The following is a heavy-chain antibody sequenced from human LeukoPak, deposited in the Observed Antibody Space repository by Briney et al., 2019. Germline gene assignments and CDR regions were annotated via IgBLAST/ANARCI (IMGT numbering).Heavy chain of an antibody. CDR2: ISAYNGNT. V-gene: IGHV1-18*01. CDR3: ARDRGYYYGDGRLDAFDI. Sequence: ASVKVSCKASGYTFTSYGISWVRQAPGQGLEWMGWISAYNGNTNYAQKLQGRVTMTTDTFTSTAYMELRSLRSEDTAVYYCARDRGYYYGDGRLDAFDIWGQGTMVTVSS. CDR1: GYTFTSYG. J-gene: IGHJ3*02. D-gene: IGHD4-17*01.